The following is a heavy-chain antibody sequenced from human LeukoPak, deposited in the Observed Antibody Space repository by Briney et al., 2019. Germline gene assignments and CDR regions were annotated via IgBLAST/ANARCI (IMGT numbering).Heavy chain of an antibody. V-gene: IGHV3-53*01. D-gene: IGHD2-15*01. CDR2: IYSGGST. J-gene: IGHJ4*02. CDR1: GFTVSSTY. CDR3: AREADIPTLFDY. Sequence: GGSLRLSCAASGFTVSSTYMSWVRQAPGKGLEWVSTIYSGGSTYYADSVKGRFTISRDNSKNTLYLQMNSLRAEDTAVYYCAREADIPTLFDYWGQGTLVTVSS.